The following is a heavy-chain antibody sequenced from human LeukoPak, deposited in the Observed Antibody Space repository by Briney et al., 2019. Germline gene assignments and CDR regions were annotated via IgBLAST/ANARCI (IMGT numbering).Heavy chain of an antibody. CDR3: AKDPPHYYDSSGTSSDAFDI. CDR2: IAGSGGNT. CDR1: GFTFSTYG. Sequence: PGGSLRLSCAASGFTFSTYGMSWVRQAPGKGLEWVSAIAGSGGNTNYADSVKGRFTISRDNSKNTLYLQMNSLRAEDTAVYYCAKDPPHYYDSSGTSSDAFDIWGQGTMVTVSS. J-gene: IGHJ3*02. D-gene: IGHD3-22*01. V-gene: IGHV3-23*01.